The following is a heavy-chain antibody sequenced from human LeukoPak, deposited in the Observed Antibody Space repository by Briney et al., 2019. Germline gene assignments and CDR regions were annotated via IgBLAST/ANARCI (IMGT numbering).Heavy chain of an antibody. CDR3: ARQPGAGWFDP. J-gene: IGHJ5*02. V-gene: IGHV5-51*01. Sequence: GESLKISCKGSGYSITNYWIAWVRQMPGKGLEWMGIIYPDDSDTRYSPSFQGQVTISVDKSISTVYLQWGSLKASDTAMYYCARQPGAGWFDPWGQGTLVTVSS. CDR2: IYPDDSDT. D-gene: IGHD3-10*01. CDR1: GYSITNYW.